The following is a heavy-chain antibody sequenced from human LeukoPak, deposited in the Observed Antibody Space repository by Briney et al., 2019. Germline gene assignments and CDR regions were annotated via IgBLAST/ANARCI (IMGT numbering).Heavy chain of an antibody. D-gene: IGHD3-22*01. CDR1: GFIFSDHE. CDR3: ARARNYYDSSGYYSFQH. CDR2: LSSSGNA. Sequence: GGSLRLSCAASGFIFSDHEMNWVRQAPGKGLEWVSYLSSSGNAYYADSVKGRFTISRDNAKNSLYLQMNSLRAEDTAVYYCARARNYYDSSGYYSFQHWGQGTLVTVSS. V-gene: IGHV3-69-1*01. J-gene: IGHJ1*01.